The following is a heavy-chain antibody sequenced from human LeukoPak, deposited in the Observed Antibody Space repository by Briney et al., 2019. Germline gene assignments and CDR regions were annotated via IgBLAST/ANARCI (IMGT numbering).Heavy chain of an antibody. Sequence: SVKVSCKASGGTFSSYAISWVRQAPGQGLEWMGGIIPIFGTANYAQKFQGRVTITADESTSTAYMELSSLRSEDTAVYYCARAHTPIRTPGLNFDYWGQGTLVTVSS. V-gene: IGHV1-69*13. CDR2: IIPIFGTA. J-gene: IGHJ4*02. CDR1: GGTFSSYA. D-gene: IGHD2-2*01. CDR3: ARAHTPIRTPGLNFDY.